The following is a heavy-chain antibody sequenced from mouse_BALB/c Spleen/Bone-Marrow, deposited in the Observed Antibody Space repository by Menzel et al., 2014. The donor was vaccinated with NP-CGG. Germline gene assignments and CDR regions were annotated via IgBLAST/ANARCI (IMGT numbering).Heavy chain of an antibody. CDR1: GYTFTSYI. J-gene: IGHJ1*01. V-gene: IGHV1-14*01. Sequence: ESGPELVQPGASVKMSCKASGYTFTSYIMQWVKQKPGQGLEWIGYINPYNDGTKYNEKFKGKATLTSDKSSSTAYMGLSSLTSEDSAVYYCARFDGYYSLYFDVWGAGTTVTVSS. D-gene: IGHD2-3*01. CDR2: INPYNDGT. CDR3: ARFDGYYSLYFDV.